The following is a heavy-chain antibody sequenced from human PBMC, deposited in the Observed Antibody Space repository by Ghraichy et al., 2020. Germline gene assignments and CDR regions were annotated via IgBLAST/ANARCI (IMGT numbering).Heavy chain of an antibody. Sequence: GGSLRLSCAASGFTFSSYSMNWVRQAPGKGLEWVSYISSSSSSTIYYADSVKGRFTISRDNAKNSLYLQMNSLRDEDTAVYYCARDLEQLVLLDYYYGMDVWGQGTTVTVSS. CDR3: ARDLEQLVLLDYYYGMDV. D-gene: IGHD6-6*01. CDR2: ISSSSSSTI. CDR1: GFTFSSYS. V-gene: IGHV3-48*02. J-gene: IGHJ6*02.